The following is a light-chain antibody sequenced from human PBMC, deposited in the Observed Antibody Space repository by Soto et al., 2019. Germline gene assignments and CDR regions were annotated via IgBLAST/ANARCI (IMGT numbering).Light chain of an antibody. V-gene: IGLV2-14*01. Sequence: QSVLTQPASVSESPGQSITISCTGTSSDVGGYNYVSWYQQHPGKAPKLMIYDVSNRPSGVSNRFSGSKSGNTASLTISGLQAEDEADYYCSSYTSSSTPWVFGGGTKLTVL. CDR3: SSYTSSSTPWV. J-gene: IGLJ3*02. CDR1: SSDVGGYNY. CDR2: DVS.